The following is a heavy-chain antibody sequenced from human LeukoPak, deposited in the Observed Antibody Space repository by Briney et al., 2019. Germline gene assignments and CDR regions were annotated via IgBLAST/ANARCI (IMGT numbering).Heavy chain of an antibody. J-gene: IGHJ4*02. D-gene: IGHD1-14*01. V-gene: IGHV3-7*03. CDR2: IKQDGSER. Sequence: RPGGSLRLSCAASGFTFSSFWMSWVRQAPGKGLEWMANIKQDGSERNYVGSVKGRFTLSRDNTKNSVYLQMNSLRADDTAIYYCARGGTRRPSPYDYWGQGTLVTVSS. CDR3: ARGGTRRPSPYDY. CDR1: GFTFSSFW.